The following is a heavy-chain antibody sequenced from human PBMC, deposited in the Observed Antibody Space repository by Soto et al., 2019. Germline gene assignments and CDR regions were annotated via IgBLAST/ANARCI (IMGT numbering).Heavy chain of an antibody. V-gene: IGHV4-34*01. J-gene: IGHJ3*02. CDR1: GGSFSGYY. Sequence: SETLSLTCAVYGGSFSGYYWSWIRQPPGKGLEWIGEINHSGSTNYNPSLKSRVTISVDTSKNQFSLKLSSVTAADTAVYYCARVSSWAAGGAFDIWGQGTMVTVSS. CDR3: ARVSSWAAGGAFDI. D-gene: IGHD1-26*01. CDR2: INHSGST.